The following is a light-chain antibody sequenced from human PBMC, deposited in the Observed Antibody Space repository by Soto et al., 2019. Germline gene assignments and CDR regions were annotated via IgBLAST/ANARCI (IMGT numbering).Light chain of an antibody. V-gene: IGKV1-33*01. CDR2: DAS. J-gene: IGKJ2*01. Sequence: DIQMTQSPSSLSADVGDRVTFTCQASQDIYKYLNWYQQKPGKAPKLLNDDASNLERGVPTRFSGSGAETEFSLTVYSLKSEDTATYYCQQSDHHAYSFGQGTNLEIK. CDR3: QQSDHHAYS. CDR1: QDIYKY.